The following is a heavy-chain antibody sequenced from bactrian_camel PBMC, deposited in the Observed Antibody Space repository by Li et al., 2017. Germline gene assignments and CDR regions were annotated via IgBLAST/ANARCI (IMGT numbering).Heavy chain of an antibody. J-gene: IGHJ4*01. D-gene: IGHD1*01. CDR1: SVTFSDYA. Sequence: VQLVESGGDLVQPGGSLRLSCKGSSVTFSDYAVSWVRQAPGKGLELVSSINKEGNPTYYRDSVEGRFTISRDNDKRTVFLQLDNLKSEDTAMYYCAAHPLAPRRPPYSASWRPVGQGTQVTVS. CDR2: INKEGNPT. V-gene: IGHV3S40*01.